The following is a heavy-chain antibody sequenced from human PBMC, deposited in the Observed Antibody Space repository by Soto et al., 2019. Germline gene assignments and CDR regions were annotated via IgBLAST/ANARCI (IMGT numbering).Heavy chain of an antibody. CDR3: ARSLGWYEGDY. J-gene: IGHJ4*02. Sequence: QVLLQESGPGLVQPSGTLSLSCVVSGVSIGSNYYWGWVRQPPGKGLEWLVDMSHIGSVNYNPSLKRRVTISMDKSQNQFSLKLDAITSADTAVYYCARSLGWYEGDYWGQGTLVIVSS. CDR2: MSHIGSV. V-gene: IGHV4-4*02. CDR1: GVSIGSNYY. D-gene: IGHD6-19*01.